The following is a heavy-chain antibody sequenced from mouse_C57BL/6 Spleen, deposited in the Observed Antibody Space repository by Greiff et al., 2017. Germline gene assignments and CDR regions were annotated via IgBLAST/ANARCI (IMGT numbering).Heavy chain of an antibody. J-gene: IGHJ1*03. CDR1: GYTFTSYW. CDR2: IDPSDSYT. Sequence: VQLQQPGAELVMPGASVKLSCKASGYTFTSYWMHWVKQRPGQGLEWIGEIDPSDSYTNYNQKFKGKSTLTVDKASSTAYMQLSSLTSENSEVYYFARRETPFCYFDVWGTGTTVTVSS. V-gene: IGHV1-69*01. CDR3: ARRETPFCYFDV.